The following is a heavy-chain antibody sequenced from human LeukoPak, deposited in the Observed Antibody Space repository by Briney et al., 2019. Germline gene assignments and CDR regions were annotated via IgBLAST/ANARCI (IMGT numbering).Heavy chain of an antibody. J-gene: IGHJ4*02. CDR1: GGSITNYY. CDR3: AREVEMATQFDY. Sequence: SETLSLTCTVSGGSITNYYWSWIRQPPGKGLEWIGHTYYSGNTNYNPSLKSRLTISVDTSKNQFSLKLSSVTAADTAVYYCAREVEMATQFDYWGQGTLVTVSS. D-gene: IGHD5-24*01. V-gene: IGHV4-59*12. CDR2: TYYSGNT.